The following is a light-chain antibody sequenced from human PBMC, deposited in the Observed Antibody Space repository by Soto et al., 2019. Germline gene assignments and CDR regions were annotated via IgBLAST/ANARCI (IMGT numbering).Light chain of an antibody. V-gene: IGLV4-69*01. J-gene: IGLJ2*01. Sequence: QPVLTQSPSASASLGASVKLTCTLSSGHSNYAIAWHQQQSEKGPRYLMKLNSDGSHSKGDAIPDRFSGSSSGAERYLTISSLQSEDEADYYCQTWGSGIVVFGGGTKLTVL. CDR2: LNSDGSH. CDR3: QTWGSGIVV. CDR1: SGHSNYA.